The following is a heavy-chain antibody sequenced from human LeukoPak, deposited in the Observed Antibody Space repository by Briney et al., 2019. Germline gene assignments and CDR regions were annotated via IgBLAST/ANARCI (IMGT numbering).Heavy chain of an antibody. CDR2: INPNSGGT. CDR1: GYTFTGYY. D-gene: IGHD3-10*01. CDR3: ARVAATKLWFGELSNSPFDY. Sequence: ASVKVSCKASGYTFTGYYMHWVRQAPGQGLEWMGWINPNSGGTNYAQKFQGWVTMTRDTSISTAYMELSRLRSDDTAVYYCARVAATKLWFGELSNSPFDYWGQGTLVTVSS. V-gene: IGHV1-2*04. J-gene: IGHJ4*02.